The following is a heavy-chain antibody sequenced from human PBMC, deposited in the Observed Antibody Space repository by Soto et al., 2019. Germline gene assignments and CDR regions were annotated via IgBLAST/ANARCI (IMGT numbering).Heavy chain of an antibody. J-gene: IGHJ4*02. D-gene: IGHD4-17*01. CDR2: IFSNDEK. CDR3: ARIINADYLDY. CDR1: DFSLNIPRMG. V-gene: IGHV2-26*01. Sequence: QVTLKESGPVLVKPTETLTLTCTVSDFSLNIPRMGVSWIRQPPGKALEWLAHIFSNDEKSYSTSLKSRLTISKDTSKSQVVLTMTNRDPVDTATYYCARIINADYLDYWGQGALVTVSS.